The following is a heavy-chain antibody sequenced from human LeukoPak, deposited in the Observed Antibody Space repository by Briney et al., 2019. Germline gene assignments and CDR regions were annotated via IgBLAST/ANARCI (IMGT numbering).Heavy chain of an antibody. D-gene: IGHD3-10*01. Sequence: ASVKVSCKASGYTFTGYYMHWVRQAPGQGLEWMGWINPNSGGTNYAQKFQGRVTMTRDTSISTAYMELSRLRSDDTAVCYCARDSESNYGSGSYNYWGQGTLVTVSS. J-gene: IGHJ4*02. CDR3: ARDSESNYGSGSYNY. V-gene: IGHV1-2*02. CDR1: GYTFTGYY. CDR2: INPNSGGT.